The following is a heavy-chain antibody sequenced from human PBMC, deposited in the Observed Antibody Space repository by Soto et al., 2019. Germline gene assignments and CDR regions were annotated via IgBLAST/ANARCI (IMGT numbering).Heavy chain of an antibody. CDR2: IYYSGST. Sequence: DCRSMKNKPPGKGLEWIGSIYYSGSTYYNPSLKSRVTISVDTSKNQFSLKLSSVTAADTAVYYCARQGVVAAKRGFDIWGQ. D-gene: IGHD2-15*01. V-gene: IGHV4-39*01. CDR1: DC. CDR3: ARQGVVAAKRGFDI. J-gene: IGHJ3*02.